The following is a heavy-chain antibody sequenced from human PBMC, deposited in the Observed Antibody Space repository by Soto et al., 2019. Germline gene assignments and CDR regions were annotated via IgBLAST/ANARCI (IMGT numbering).Heavy chain of an antibody. J-gene: IGHJ1*01. D-gene: IGHD3-22*01. CDR3: ASLDHYEDAEYFQH. Sequence: SVKVSCKASGGTFSSYTISWVRQAPGQGLEWMGRIIPILGIANYAQKFQGRVTITADKSTSTAYMELSSLRSEDTAVYYCASLDHYEDAEYFQHWGQGTLVTVSS. CDR1: GGTFSSYT. V-gene: IGHV1-69*02. CDR2: IIPILGIA.